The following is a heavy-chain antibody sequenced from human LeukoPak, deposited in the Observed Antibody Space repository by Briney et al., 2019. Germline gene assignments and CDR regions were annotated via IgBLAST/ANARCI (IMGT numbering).Heavy chain of an antibody. CDR3: AKDRSGSYFGGDFDY. J-gene: IGHJ4*02. CDR1: GFTVSSNY. V-gene: IGHV3-53*01. CDR2: IYSGGST. D-gene: IGHD1-26*01. Sequence: GGSLRLSCAASGFTVSSNYMSWVRQAPGKGLEWVSVIYSGGSTYYADSVKGRFTISRDNSKSTLYIQMNSLRAEDTAVYYCAKDRSGSYFGGDFDYWGQGTLVTVSS.